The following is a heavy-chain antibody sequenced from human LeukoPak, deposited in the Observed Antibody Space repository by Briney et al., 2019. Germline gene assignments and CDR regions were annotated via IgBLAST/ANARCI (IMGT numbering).Heavy chain of an antibody. CDR1: GGSFSGYY. V-gene: IGHV4-34*01. CDR2: INHRGST. J-gene: IGHJ4*02. CDR3: ARGLRQLVRSWHY. Sequence: SETLSLTCAVYGGSFSGYYWSWIRQPPGKGLEWIGEINHRGSTNYNPSLKSRVTISVDTSKNQFSLRLSSVTAADTAVYYCARGLRQLVRSWHYWGQGTLVTVSS. D-gene: IGHD6-6*01.